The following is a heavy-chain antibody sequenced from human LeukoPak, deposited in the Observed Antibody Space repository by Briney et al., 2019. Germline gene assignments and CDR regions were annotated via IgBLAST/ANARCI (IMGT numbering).Heavy chain of an antibody. CDR2: MNPNSGNT. V-gene: IGHV1-8*03. Sequence: ASVKVSCKASGYTFTSYDINWVRQATGQGLEWMGWMNPNSGNTGYAQKFQGRVTITRNNSISTAYMELSSLRSEDTAVYYCARGRPMVRGVIQYYFDYWGQGTLVTVSS. CDR3: ARGRPMVRGVIQYYFDY. CDR1: GYTFTSYD. D-gene: IGHD3-10*01. J-gene: IGHJ4*02.